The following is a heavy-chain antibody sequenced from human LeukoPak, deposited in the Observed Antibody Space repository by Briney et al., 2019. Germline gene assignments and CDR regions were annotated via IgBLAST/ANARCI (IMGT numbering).Heavy chain of an antibody. CDR1: GGSISSYY. J-gene: IGHJ5*02. V-gene: IGHV4-59*12. CDR3: AAVVPAAILNWFDP. Sequence: PSETLSLTCTVSGGSISSYYWSWIRQPPGKGLEWIGYIYYSGSTNYNPSLKSRVTISVDTSKNQFSLKLSSVTAADTAVYYCAAVVPAAILNWFDPWGQGTLVTVSS. CDR2: IYYSGST. D-gene: IGHD2-2*01.